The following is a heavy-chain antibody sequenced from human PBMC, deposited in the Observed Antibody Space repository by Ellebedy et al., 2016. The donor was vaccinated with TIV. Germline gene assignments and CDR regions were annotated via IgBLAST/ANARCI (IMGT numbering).Heavy chain of an antibody. D-gene: IGHD1-1*01. CDR2: INQDGSEK. CDR1: GFTFSRSW. V-gene: IGHV3-7*01. CDR3: ARAGGGVPFDF. J-gene: IGHJ4*01. Sequence: GESLKISXAASGFTFSRSWMNWIRQVPGKALEWVANINQDGSEKYYVHSVKGRFTISRDNAKNSLYLQMNSLRAEDTALYYCARAGGGVPFDFWGQGTLVTVSS.